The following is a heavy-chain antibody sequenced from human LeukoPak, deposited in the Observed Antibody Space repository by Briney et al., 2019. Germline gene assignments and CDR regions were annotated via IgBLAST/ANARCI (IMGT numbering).Heavy chain of an antibody. J-gene: IGHJ6*03. CDR1: GFTFDDYA. V-gene: IGHV3-9*01. D-gene: IGHD6-13*01. CDR2: ISWNSGSI. Sequence: GGSLRLSCAASGFTFDDYAMHWVRQAPGKGLEWVSGISWNSGSIGYADSVKGRFTISRDNAKNSLYLQMNSLRAEDTALYYCARDGYSSSWYGYYYYYMDVWGKGTTVTVSS. CDR3: ARDGYSSSWYGYYYYYMDV.